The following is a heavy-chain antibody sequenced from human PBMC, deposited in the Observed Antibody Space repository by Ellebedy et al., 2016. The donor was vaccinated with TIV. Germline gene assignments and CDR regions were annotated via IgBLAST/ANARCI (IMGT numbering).Heavy chain of an antibody. V-gene: IGHV3-23*01. CDR1: GFTFSRYA. CDR3: AKRSGVALTGYYTDY. CDR2: ISGSGVST. Sequence: GESLKISCAVSGFTFSRYAMSWVRQAPGKGLEWVSVISGSGVSTYSADSVKGRFTISRDNSRNTLYLQLNSLRVEDTAVYYCAKRSGVALTGYYTDYWGQGTLVTVSS. J-gene: IGHJ4*02. D-gene: IGHD3-9*01.